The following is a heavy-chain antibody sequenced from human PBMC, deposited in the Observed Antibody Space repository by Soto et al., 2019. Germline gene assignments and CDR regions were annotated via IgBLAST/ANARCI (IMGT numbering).Heavy chain of an antibody. CDR3: AKDRYDYILGRQEGSDY. V-gene: IGHV3-23*01. J-gene: IGHJ4*02. CDR1: GFTFSSYA. Sequence: EVQLLESGGGLVQPGGSLRLSCAASGFTFSSYAMSWVRQAPGKGLEWVSAISGSGGSTYYADSVKGLFTISRANSKNTLYQQMNSLRAEDTAVYYCAKDRYDYILGRQEGSDYWGQGTLVTVSS. CDR2: ISGSGGST. D-gene: IGHD3-16*01.